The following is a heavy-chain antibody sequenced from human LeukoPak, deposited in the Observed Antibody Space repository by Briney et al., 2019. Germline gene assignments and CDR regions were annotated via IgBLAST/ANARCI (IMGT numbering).Heavy chain of an antibody. CDR3: ASPEMARDGTYAMDV. Sequence: PGGSLRLSCAASGFTFSNYGMHWVRQAPGKGLEWVAFVRYVGSNKYYADSVKGRFTISRDNSKNTLYLQMNSLRAEDTAVYYCASPEMARDGTYAMDVWGQGTTVTVSS. CDR2: VRYVGSNK. D-gene: IGHD5-24*01. J-gene: IGHJ6*02. V-gene: IGHV3-30*02. CDR1: GFTFSNYG.